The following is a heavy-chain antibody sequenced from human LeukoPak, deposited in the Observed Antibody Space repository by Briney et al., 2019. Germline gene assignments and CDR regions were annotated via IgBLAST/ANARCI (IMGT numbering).Heavy chain of an antibody. D-gene: IGHD3-3*01. CDR1: GFTFSDYY. V-gene: IGHV3-11*06. J-gene: IGHJ4*02. CDR2: ISSRSSYT. Sequence: GGSLRLSCAASGFTFSDYYMSWIRQAPAKGLDWVSYISSRSSYTNYAESVKGRFTISRDNAKNSLYLQMNCLRAEDTAVYYCARDDFWSGYYQGYFDYWGQGTLVTVSS. CDR3: ARDDFWSGYYQGYFDY.